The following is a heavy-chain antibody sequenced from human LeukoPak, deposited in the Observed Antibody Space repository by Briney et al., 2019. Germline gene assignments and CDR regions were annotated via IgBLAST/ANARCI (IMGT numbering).Heavy chain of an antibody. J-gene: IGHJ4*02. CDR2: INPSGGST. Sequence: ASVKVSCKASGYTFTSYYMHRVRQAPGQGLEWMGIINPSGGSTSYAQKFQGRVTMTRDTSISTAYMELSRLRSDDTAVYYCARYIAAPLYYFDYWGQGALVTVSS. V-gene: IGHV1-46*01. D-gene: IGHD6-13*01. CDR3: ARYIAAPLYYFDY. CDR1: GYTFTSYY.